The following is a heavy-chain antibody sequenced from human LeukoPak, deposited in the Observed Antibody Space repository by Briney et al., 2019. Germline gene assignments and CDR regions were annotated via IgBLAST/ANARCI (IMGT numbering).Heavy chain of an antibody. CDR3: ARISGVAGTTEYFQH. D-gene: IGHD6-19*01. CDR1: GYTFTSYY. Sequence: ASVKVSCKASGYTFTSYYMHWVRQAPGQGLGWMGIINPSGGSTSYAQKFQGRVTMTRDTSTSTVYMELSSLRSEDTAVYYCARISGVAGTTEYFQHWGQGTLVTVSS. V-gene: IGHV1-46*01. J-gene: IGHJ1*01. CDR2: INPSGGST.